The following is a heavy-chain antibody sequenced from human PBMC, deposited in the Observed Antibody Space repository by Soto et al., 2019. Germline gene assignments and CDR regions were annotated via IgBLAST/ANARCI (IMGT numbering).Heavy chain of an antibody. D-gene: IGHD3-9*01. J-gene: IGHJ3*01. Sequence: QVQLQESGPGLVKPSGTLSLTCAVSGGSISSSHWWTWVRQSPGKGLEYIGGISHSGTSNSNPSLKSRVTLSVDKSKNHFSLTLTSVTAADTAVYYCARVVLTITRGAFDAWGQGTLVIVSS. V-gene: IGHV4-4*02. CDR1: GGSISSSHW. CDR3: ARVVLTITRGAFDA. CDR2: ISHSGTS.